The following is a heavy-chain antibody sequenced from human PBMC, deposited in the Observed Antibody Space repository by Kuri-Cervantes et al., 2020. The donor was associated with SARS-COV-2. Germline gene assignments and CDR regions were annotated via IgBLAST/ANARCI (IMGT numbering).Heavy chain of an antibody. D-gene: IGHD6-25*01. CDR3: ARLAIAAGGFLDY. CDR1: GGSINSSSYY. V-gene: IGHV4-39*07. CDR2: IYYSGST. Sequence: SETLSLTCTVSGGSINSSSYYWGWIRQPPGKGLEWIGSIYYSGSTYYNPSLKSRVTISVDTSKNQFSLKLSSVTAADTAVYYCARLAIAAGGFLDYWGQGTLVTVSS. J-gene: IGHJ4*02.